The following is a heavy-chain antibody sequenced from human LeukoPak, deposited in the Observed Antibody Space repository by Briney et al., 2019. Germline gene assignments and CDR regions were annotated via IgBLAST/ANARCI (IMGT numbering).Heavy chain of an antibody. CDR2: IAYSGGT. D-gene: IGHD3-9*01. J-gene: IGHJ3*02. CDR1: GGSISSSSYY. CDR3: ARGFDAHNAFDI. V-gene: IGHV4-39*07. Sequence: SETLSLTCTVSGGSISSSSYYWGWIRQPPGGGLEWIGSIAYSGGTYSNPSLKSRVTMSVDTSKNQFSLKLSSVTAADTAVYYCARGFDAHNAFDIWGQGTMVTVSS.